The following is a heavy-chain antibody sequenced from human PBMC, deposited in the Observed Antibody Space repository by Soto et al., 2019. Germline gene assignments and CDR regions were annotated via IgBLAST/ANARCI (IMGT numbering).Heavy chain of an antibody. CDR2: IYHSGST. Sequence: SETLSLTCAVSAGSISSSNRWSWVRQPPGKGLEWIGEIYHSGSTNYNPSLKSRVTISVDKSKNQFSLKLSSVTAADTAVYYCARVSGSYYYGMDVWGQGTTVT. D-gene: IGHD1-26*01. V-gene: IGHV4-4*02. CDR1: AGSISSSNR. J-gene: IGHJ6*02. CDR3: ARVSGSYYYGMDV.